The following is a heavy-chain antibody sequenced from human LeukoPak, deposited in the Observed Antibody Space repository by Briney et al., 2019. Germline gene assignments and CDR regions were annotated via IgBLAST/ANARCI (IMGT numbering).Heavy chain of an antibody. CDR1: GFTFSSYA. Sequence: GGSLRLSCAASGFTFSSYAMSWVRQAPGMGLAWVSAISGSGGSTYYADSVKGRFTISRDTSKNTLYLQMNSLRAEDTAVYYCARGRYYDNSVYYYFDYWDQGTLVTVSS. CDR2: ISGSGGST. D-gene: IGHD3-22*01. CDR3: ARGRYYDNSVYYYFDY. V-gene: IGHV3-23*01. J-gene: IGHJ4*02.